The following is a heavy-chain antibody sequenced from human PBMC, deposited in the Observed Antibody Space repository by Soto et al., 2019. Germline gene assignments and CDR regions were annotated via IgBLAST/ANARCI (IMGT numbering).Heavy chain of an antibody. CDR3: ARQNNWNYYYYGMDV. Sequence: SETLSLTCTVSGGSISSSSYYWGWIRQPPGKGLEWIGSIYYSGSTYYNPSLKSRVTISVDTSKNQFSLKLSSVTAADTAVFYCARQNNWNYYYYGMDVWGQGTTVTVSS. J-gene: IGHJ6*02. D-gene: IGHD1-20*01. CDR1: GGSISSSSYY. V-gene: IGHV4-39*01. CDR2: IYYSGST.